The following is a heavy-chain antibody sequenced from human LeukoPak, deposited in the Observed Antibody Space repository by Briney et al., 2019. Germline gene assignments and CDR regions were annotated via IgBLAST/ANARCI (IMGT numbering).Heavy chain of an antibody. CDR3: AREMWRGFVDY. J-gene: IGHJ4*02. Sequence: GGSLRLSCAASGFTSSDYYMSWIRQAPGKGLEWVSYISSSGSTIYYADSVKGRFTISRDNAKNSLYLQMNSLRAEDTAVYYCAREMWRGFVDYWGQGTLVTVSS. CDR1: GFTSSDYY. CDR2: ISSSGSTI. D-gene: IGHD3-3*01. V-gene: IGHV3-11*01.